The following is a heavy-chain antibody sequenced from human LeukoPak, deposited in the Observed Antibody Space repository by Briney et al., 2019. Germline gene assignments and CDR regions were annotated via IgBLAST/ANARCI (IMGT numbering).Heavy chain of an antibody. V-gene: IGHV3-23*01. D-gene: IGHD5-18*01. Sequence: GGSLRLSCTASGFTFSSLAMHWVRQAPGKGLEWVSAVSGSGGATHYADSVRGRFTISRDNSKNTLYLQMNSLRAEDTAVYYCAKDGVQLWLHGYWGQGTLITVSS. CDR3: AKDGVQLWLHGY. CDR2: VSGSGGAT. J-gene: IGHJ4*02. CDR1: GFTFSSLA.